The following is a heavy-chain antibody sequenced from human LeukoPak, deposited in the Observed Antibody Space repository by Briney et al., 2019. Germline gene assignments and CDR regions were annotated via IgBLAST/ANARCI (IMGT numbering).Heavy chain of an antibody. V-gene: IGHV3-7*01. Sequence: GGSLRLSCVASGFTFSSYWMSWVRQAPGKGLEWVANIKQDGSEKYYVDSVKGRFTISRDNAKNSLYLQMNSLRAEDTVVYYCARGPRAGGWGQGTLVTVSS. J-gene: IGHJ4*02. CDR2: IKQDGSEK. CDR3: ARGPRAGG. D-gene: IGHD1-26*01. CDR1: GFTFSSYW.